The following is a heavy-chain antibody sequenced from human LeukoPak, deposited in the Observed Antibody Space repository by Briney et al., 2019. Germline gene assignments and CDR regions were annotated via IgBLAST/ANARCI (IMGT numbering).Heavy chain of an antibody. CDR3: AKEKGFMNPFDY. Sequence: GGSLRLSCAASGFTFSSYGMAWVRQAPGKGLEWVSAISARGDNTYYADSVKGWFTITRDNSKNTLYLQMNSLRAEDTAVYYCAKEKGFMNPFDYWGPGTLVTVSS. J-gene: IGHJ4*02. V-gene: IGHV3-23*01. CDR2: ISARGDNT. CDR1: GFTFSSYG.